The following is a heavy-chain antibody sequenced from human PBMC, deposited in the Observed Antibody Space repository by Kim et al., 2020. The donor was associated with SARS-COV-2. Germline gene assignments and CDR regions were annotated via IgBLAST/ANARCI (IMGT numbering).Heavy chain of an antibody. Sequence: SETLSLTCGVFGGSLSGNYWSWIRQTPGKGLEWIGEVNHSGFTNYNPAHKRRVTVSVDPSKNQFSLKLSSVTATDTAVYSCARRNSDGYVYFDFWGQGTLVTVSS. CDR3: ARRNSDGYVYFDF. CDR1: GGSLSGNY. V-gene: IGHV4-34*01. CDR2: VNHSGFT. J-gene: IGHJ4*02. D-gene: IGHD3-16*01.